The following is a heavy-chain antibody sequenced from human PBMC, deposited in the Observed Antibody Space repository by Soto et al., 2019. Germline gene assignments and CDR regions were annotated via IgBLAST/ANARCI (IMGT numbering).Heavy chain of an antibody. CDR3: ARMYSTSSGFDY. CDR2: IYYSGST. V-gene: IGHV4-39*01. CDR1: GGSINSNSYY. D-gene: IGHD6-6*01. J-gene: IGHJ4*02. Sequence: QVQLQESGPGLVKPSETLSLTCTVSGGSINSNSYYWAWIRQPPGKGLEWIGSIYYSGSTYYNPSLKSPVTISVATSKDQFALTLSSVTAADTAVYYCARMYSTSSGFDYWGQGTLVTVSS.